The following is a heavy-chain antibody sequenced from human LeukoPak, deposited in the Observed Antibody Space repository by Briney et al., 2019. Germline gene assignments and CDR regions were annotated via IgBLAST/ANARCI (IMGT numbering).Heavy chain of an antibody. CDR1: GGSISGGSYY. D-gene: IGHD6-19*01. J-gene: IGHJ6*03. CDR3: ARCGSGPRHYYYYYMDV. V-gene: IGHV4-61*01. Sequence: PSETLSLTCTVSGGSISGGSYYWSWIRQPPGKGLEWIGYIYYSGSTNYNPSLKSRVTISVDTSKNQFSLKLSSVTAADTAVYYCARCGSGPRHYYYYYMDVWGKGTTVTVSS. CDR2: IYYSGST.